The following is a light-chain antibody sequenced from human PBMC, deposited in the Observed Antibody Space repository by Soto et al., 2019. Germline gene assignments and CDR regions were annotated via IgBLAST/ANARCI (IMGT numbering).Light chain of an antibody. Sequence: LTQPASVSGSPGRSITVSCTGTSSDVGGYNSVSWYQQHPGKPPKLIIYEVSNRPSGVSDRFSGSKSGNTASLTISGLQAEDEADYYCSSYTSTSSYVFATGTKVTVL. V-gene: IGLV2-14*03. CDR1: SSDVGGYNS. CDR3: SSYTSTSSYV. J-gene: IGLJ1*01. CDR2: EVS.